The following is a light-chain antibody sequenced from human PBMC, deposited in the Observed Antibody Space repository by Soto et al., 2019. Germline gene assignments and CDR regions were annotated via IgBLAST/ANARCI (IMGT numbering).Light chain of an antibody. J-gene: IGKJ1*01. CDR3: QQYGNSLTWT. CDR1: QSVRAY. CDR2: DAS. Sequence: ELVLTQSQATLSLSPCERATLSCSASQSVRAYLAWYQQQPAQDPTLLIYDASTRAGGIPARFSGSGSGTDFTLTIIRLEPEDFAVYYCQQYGNSLTWTFGQGTKVDIK. V-gene: IGKV3-20*01.